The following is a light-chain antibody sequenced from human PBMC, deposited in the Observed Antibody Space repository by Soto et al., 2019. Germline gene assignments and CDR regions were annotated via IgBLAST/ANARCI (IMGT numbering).Light chain of an antibody. V-gene: IGKV3-20*01. J-gene: IGKJ4*01. Sequence: EIVLTQSPVTLSLSPGERATLSCRASQSVSSSYLAWYQQKPGQAPRLLIYGASSRATGIPDRFSGSGSGTGFTLTISRLEPEDFAVYYCQQYGSSSTFGGGTKVDIK. CDR2: GAS. CDR1: QSVSSSY. CDR3: QQYGSSST.